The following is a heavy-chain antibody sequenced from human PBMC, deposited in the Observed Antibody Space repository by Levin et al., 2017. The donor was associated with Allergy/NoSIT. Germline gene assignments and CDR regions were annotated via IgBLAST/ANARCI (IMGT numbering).Heavy chain of an antibody. Sequence: GGSLRLSCAASGFTFSTYGMHWVRQAPGKGLEWVAVIWFAGNNEYYADSVKGRFTISRDNSKNTLYVQMNSLRAEDTAVYHCARSGHYSNPGADYYYMDVWGKGTTVTVSS. V-gene: IGHV3-33*01. CDR2: IWFAGNNE. D-gene: IGHD4-11*01. CDR3: ARSGHYSNPGADYYYMDV. CDR1: GFTFSTYG. J-gene: IGHJ6*03.